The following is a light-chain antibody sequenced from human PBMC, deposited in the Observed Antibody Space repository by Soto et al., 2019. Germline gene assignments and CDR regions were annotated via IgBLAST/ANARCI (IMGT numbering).Light chain of an antibody. V-gene: IGKV1-39*01. J-gene: IGKJ1*01. CDR2: AAS. Sequence: DIQMTQSPSSLSASVGDRVTITCRASQSISSYLNWYQQKPGKASKLLIYAASSLQSGVPSRFSGSRSGTDFTLTISSLRLEDFATYYCQQSYSTLWTFGQGTKVEIK. CDR1: QSISSY. CDR3: QQSYSTLWT.